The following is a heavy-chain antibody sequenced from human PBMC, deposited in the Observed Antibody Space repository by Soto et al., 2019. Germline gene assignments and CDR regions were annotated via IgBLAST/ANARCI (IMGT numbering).Heavy chain of an antibody. J-gene: IGHJ4*02. CDR3: AKGDIIAAAQIDY. CDR2: ISYDGSNK. V-gene: IGHV3-30*18. CDR1: GFTFSSYG. D-gene: IGHD6-13*01. Sequence: GGSLRLSCAASGFTFSSYGMHWVRQAPGKELEWVAVISYDGSNKYYADSVKGRFTISRDNSKNTLYLQMNSLRAEDTAVYYCAKGDIIAAAQIDYWGQGTLVTVSS.